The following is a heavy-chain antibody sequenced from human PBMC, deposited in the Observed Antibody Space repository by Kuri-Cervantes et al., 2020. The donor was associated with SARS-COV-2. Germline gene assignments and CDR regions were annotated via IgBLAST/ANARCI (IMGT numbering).Heavy chain of an antibody. CDR2: ISSSGSTI. D-gene: IGHD2-15*01. CDR3: AREKGGCSGGSCFYFDY. CDR1: GFTFSDYY. Sequence: GESLKSSCAASGFTFSDYYMSWIRQAPGKGLEWVTYISSSGSTIYYADSVKGRFTISRDNAKNSLYLQMNRLRAEDTAVYYCAREKGGCSGGSCFYFDYWGQRTLVTVSS. V-gene: IGHV3-11*01. J-gene: IGHJ4*02.